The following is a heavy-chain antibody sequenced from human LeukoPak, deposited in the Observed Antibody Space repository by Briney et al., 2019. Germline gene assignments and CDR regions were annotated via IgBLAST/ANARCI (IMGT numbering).Heavy chain of an antibody. V-gene: IGHV4-4*09. CDR1: GGSISSYY. J-gene: IGHJ6*03. D-gene: IGHD6-19*01. CDR2: IYTSGST. CDR3: ARVAAVAGRYYYYMDV. Sequence: SETLSLTCTVSGGSISSYYWSWIRQPPGKGLEWIGYIYTSGSTNYNPSLKSRVTISVDTSKNQFSLKLSSVTAADTAVYYCARVAAVAGRYYYYMDVWGKGTTVTVSS.